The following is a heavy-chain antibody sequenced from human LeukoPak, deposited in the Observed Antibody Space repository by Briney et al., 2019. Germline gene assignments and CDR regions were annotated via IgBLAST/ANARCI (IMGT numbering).Heavy chain of an antibody. V-gene: IGHV3-49*04. CDR3: ARGPIQLWIHNGTDV. Sequence: GGSLRLSCTASGFTFGDHAMSWVRQAPGKGLEWVGFIRSKAYGGTTEYAASVKGRFTISRDDSKSIAYLQMNSLKTEDTAVYYCARGPIQLWIHNGTDVWGQGTTVTVSS. D-gene: IGHD5-18*01. CDR2: IRSKAYGGTT. J-gene: IGHJ6*02. CDR1: GFTFGDHA.